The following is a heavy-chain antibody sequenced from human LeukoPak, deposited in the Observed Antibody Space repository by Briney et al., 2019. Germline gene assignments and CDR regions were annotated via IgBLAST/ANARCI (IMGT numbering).Heavy chain of an antibody. J-gene: IGHJ6*03. CDR3: ASSARGAYYYMDA. CDR2: INPNSGGT. Sequence: ASVKVSCNASGYTFTGYYMHWVRQAPGQGLEWMGWINPNSGGTNYAQRFRGRVTMTRDTSISTAYMELSRLRSDDTAVYYCASSARGAYYYMDAWGKGTTVTVSS. CDR1: GYTFTGYY. D-gene: IGHD3-10*01. V-gene: IGHV1-2*02.